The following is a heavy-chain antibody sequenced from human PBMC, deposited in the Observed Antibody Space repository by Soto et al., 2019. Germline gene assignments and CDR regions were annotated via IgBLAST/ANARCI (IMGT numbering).Heavy chain of an antibody. CDR1: GYTFTSYG. D-gene: IGHD3-16*02. CDR3: AREGKLRLGELSVPDY. Sequence: ASLKVSCKASGYTFTSYGISWVLQAPGQGLEWMGWISAYNGNTNYAQKLQGRVTMTTDTSTSTAYMELRSLRSDDTAVYYCAREGKLRLGELSVPDYWGQGTLVTVSS. CDR2: ISAYNGNT. V-gene: IGHV1-18*01. J-gene: IGHJ4*02.